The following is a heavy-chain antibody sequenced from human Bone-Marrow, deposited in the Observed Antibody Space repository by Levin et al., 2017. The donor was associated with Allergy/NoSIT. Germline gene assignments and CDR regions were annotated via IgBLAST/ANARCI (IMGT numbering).Heavy chain of an antibody. D-gene: IGHD2-2*01. CDR2: IKSKTDGGTT. J-gene: IGHJ5*02. Sequence: GGSLRLSCAASGFTFSNAWMSWVRQAPGKGLEWVGRIKSKTDGGTTDYAAPVKGRFTIARDDSKNTLYLQMNSLKTEDTAVYYCTTDLAVVVVPAAMPGGSSWWCDPWGQGTLVTVSS. CDR3: TTDLAVVVVPAAMPGGSSWWCDP. CDR1: GFTFSNAW. V-gene: IGHV3-15*01.